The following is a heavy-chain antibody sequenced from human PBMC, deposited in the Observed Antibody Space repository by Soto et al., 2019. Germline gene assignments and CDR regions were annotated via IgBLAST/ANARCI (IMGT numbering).Heavy chain of an antibody. V-gene: IGHV1-69*13. Sequence: SVKFACKASGGTFSSYAISWVRQARGQGLEWMGGIIPIFGTANYAQKFQGRVTITADESTSTAYMELSSLRSEDTAMYYCARVRTHYYARAGTFQHWGQGTGVTVSS. CDR3: ARVRTHYYARAGTFQH. J-gene: IGHJ1*01. CDR2: IIPIFGTA. D-gene: IGHD3-22*01. CDR1: GGTFSSYA.